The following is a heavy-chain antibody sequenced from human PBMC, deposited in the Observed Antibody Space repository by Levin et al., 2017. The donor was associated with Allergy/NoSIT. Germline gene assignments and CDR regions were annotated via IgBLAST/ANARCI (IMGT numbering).Heavy chain of an antibody. J-gene: IGHJ4*02. Sequence: GESLKISCGASGFSVSSDYMSWVRQPPGKGLEWVSVKYRGGSTYYADSVRGRFAISRDDSKHTVDLQMNSLTVEDSHTYFCARGKEAQSFYVSGSSYLDLWGQGTRVVVYS. V-gene: IGHV3-53*01. D-gene: IGHD2/OR15-2a*01. CDR1: GFSVSSDY. CDR3: ARGKEAQSFYVSGSSYLDL. CDR2: KYRGGST.